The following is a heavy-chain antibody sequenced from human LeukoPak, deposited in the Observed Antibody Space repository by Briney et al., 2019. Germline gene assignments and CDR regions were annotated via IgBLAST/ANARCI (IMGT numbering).Heavy chain of an antibody. V-gene: IGHV3-64*02. CDR1: GFTFSTCP. CDR3: ARRYCSSTSCSPFDY. D-gene: IGHD2-2*01. J-gene: IGHJ4*02. Sequence: GGSLRLSCVASGFTFSTCPMHWVRQTPGTGLEYVSSINSNGVKTYYVDSVKGRFTISRDNSKNTVYLQMGSLRVEDMAVYYCARRYCSSTSCSPFDYWGQGTLVTVSS. CDR2: INSNGVKT.